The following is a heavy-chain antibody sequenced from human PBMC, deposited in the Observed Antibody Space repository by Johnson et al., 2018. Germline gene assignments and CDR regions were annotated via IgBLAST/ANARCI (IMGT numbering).Heavy chain of an antibody. D-gene: IGHD3-10*01. Sequence: QVQLVESGGGVVQHGRSLRLSCVASGFTFSSYGMHWVRQTPGKGVEWVAAIRYAGRNKYYADCVKGRFTISRDNSNNTLYLQMKSLRDEDTAVYYCGRDILLWFGDRTEDGMDVWGQGTTVTVSS. CDR1: GFTFSSYG. CDR3: GRDILLWFGDRTEDGMDV. V-gene: IGHV3-33*01. J-gene: IGHJ6*02. CDR2: IRYAGRNK.